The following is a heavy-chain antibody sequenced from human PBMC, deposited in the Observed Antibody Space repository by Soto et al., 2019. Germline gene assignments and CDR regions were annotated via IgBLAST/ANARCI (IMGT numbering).Heavy chain of an antibody. CDR1: GFIFINNR. CDR3: GKERRGSGWFVCRY. CDR2: MSYDGSET. D-gene: IGHD6-19*01. Sequence: GWSMRLAWLGSGFIFINNRMHWASQPPGKGLEWVAFMSYDGSETFYADSVMGRFTISRDNSKDTLFLQMNSLRADDTAVYYCGKERRGSGWFVCRYWGQGILVTVSA. V-gene: IGHV3-30*18. J-gene: IGHJ4*02.